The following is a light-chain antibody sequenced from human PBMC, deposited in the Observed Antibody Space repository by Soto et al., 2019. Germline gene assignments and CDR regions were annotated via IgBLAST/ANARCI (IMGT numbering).Light chain of an antibody. V-gene: IGKV4-1*01. Sequence: DIQMTQSPSTLSGSVGDRVTITCRASQTISSWLAWYQQKPGQPPKLLIYWASTRESGVPDRFSGSGSGTDFTLTISSLQAEDVAVYYCQHYFILPYTFGQGTKLETK. J-gene: IGKJ2*01. CDR1: QTISSW. CDR3: QHYFILPYT. CDR2: WAS.